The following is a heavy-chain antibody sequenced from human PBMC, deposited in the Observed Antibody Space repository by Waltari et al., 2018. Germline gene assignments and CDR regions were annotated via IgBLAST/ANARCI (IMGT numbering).Heavy chain of an antibody. V-gene: IGHV4-31*03. CDR2: IYHSGST. Sequence: QVQLQESGPGLVKPSQTLSLTCTVSGGSISSGGYYWSWIRQHPGTGLEWIGYIYHSGSTYYNPSLKSRVTISVDRSKNQFSLKLSSVTAADTAVYYCARTFGGYCSSTSCYNWFDPWGQGTLVTVSS. CDR3: ARTFGGYCSSTSCYNWFDP. J-gene: IGHJ5*02. D-gene: IGHD2-2*01. CDR1: GGSISSGGYY.